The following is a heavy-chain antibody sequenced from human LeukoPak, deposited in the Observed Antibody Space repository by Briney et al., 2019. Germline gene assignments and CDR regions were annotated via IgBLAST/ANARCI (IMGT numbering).Heavy chain of an antibody. D-gene: IGHD1-1*01. Sequence: PSETLSLTCTVSGASITSWYWSWLRQPAGKRLEWIGRVLNTGTTNYNPSLKSRVTMSLDTSKSQISLSMKSVTAADTAVYYCATGSGDFDHWGHGTRVTISS. CDR1: GASITSWY. V-gene: IGHV4-4*07. CDR3: ATGSGDFDH. J-gene: IGHJ4*01. CDR2: VLNTGTT.